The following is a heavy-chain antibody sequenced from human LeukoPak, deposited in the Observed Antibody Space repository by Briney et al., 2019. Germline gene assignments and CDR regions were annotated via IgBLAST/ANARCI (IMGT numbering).Heavy chain of an antibody. D-gene: IGHD3-3*01. V-gene: IGHV3-23*01. J-gene: IGHJ6*03. Sequence: PGGSLRLSCAASGFTFSSYAMSWVRQAPGKGLEWVSAISGSGGSTYYADSVKGRFTVSRDNSKNTLYLQMNSLRAEDTAVYYCAKGVWSGYANDYYYMDVWGKGTTVTVSS. CDR2: ISGSGGST. CDR1: GFTFSSYA. CDR3: AKGVWSGYANDYYYMDV.